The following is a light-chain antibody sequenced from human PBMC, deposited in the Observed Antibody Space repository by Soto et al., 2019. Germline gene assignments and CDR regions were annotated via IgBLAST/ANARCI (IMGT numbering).Light chain of an antibody. Sequence: QSALTQPRSVSGSPGQAGTISCTGTSSDVGGYNYVSWYQQHPGKAPKLIIYDVSKRPSGVPDRFSGSKSGNTASLTISGLQAEDEADSYCCSYAGSYTLVFGGGTKLTVL. CDR1: SSDVGGYNY. CDR3: CSYAGSYTLV. J-gene: IGLJ2*01. CDR2: DVS. V-gene: IGLV2-11*01.